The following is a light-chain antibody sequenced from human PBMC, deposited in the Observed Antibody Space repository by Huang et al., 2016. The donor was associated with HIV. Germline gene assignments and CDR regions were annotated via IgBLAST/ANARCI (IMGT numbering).Light chain of an antibody. J-gene: IGKJ1*01. CDR1: QRVTTW. CDR2: QAS. Sequence: DIHMTQSPSTLSASVGDRVTITCRASQRVTTWLAWYQKKPGKAPKLLIYQASSLETGVPSRFSGSGSGTEFTLTISSLQPDDFATYYCQQYKRLWTFGQGTKVEIK. V-gene: IGKV1-5*03. CDR3: QQYKRLWT.